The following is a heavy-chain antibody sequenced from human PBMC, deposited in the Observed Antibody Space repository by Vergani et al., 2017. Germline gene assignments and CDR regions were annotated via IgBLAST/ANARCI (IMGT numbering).Heavy chain of an antibody. CDR3: AKEPTVAGTGTFSRLDDY. J-gene: IGHJ4*02. V-gene: IGHV3-7*03. CDR2: IKQDGSEK. D-gene: IGHD6-19*01. CDR1: GFTFSSYW. Sequence: EVQLVESGGGLVQPGGSLRLSCAASGFTFSSYWMSWVRQAPGKGLEWVANIKQDGSEKYYVDSVKGRFTISRDNSKNTLYLQMNSLRAEDTAVYYCAKEPTVAGTGTFSRLDDYWGQGTLVTVSS.